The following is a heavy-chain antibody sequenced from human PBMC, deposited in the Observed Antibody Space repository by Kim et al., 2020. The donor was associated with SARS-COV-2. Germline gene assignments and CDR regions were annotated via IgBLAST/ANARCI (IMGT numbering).Heavy chain of an antibody. CDR1: GYSFTSYW. Sequence: GESLKISCKGSGYSFTSYWIGWVRQMPGKGLEWMGIIYPGDSDTRYSPSFQGQVTISADKSISTAYLQWSSLKASDTAMYYCARRSSGYYRHHWYFDLWGRGTLVTVSS. D-gene: IGHD3-22*01. V-gene: IGHV5-51*01. CDR3: ARRSSGYYRHHWYFDL. CDR2: IYPGDSDT. J-gene: IGHJ2*01.